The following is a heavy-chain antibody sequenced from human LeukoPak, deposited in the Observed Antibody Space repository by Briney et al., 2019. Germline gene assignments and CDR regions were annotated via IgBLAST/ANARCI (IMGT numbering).Heavy chain of an antibody. CDR1: GFTFSSYA. V-gene: IGHV3-23*01. Sequence: PGGSLRLSCAASGFTFSSYAMSWVRQAPGKGLEWVSGISGSGGRTYYAGSVRGRFTISRDNSKNRLDLQMNSLRAEDTALYYCAKRDCYNGNGYFFPYYFDNWGEGTLVAVSS. J-gene: IGHJ4*02. CDR2: ISGSGGRT. CDR3: AKRDCYNGNGYFFPYYFDN. D-gene: IGHD3-22*01.